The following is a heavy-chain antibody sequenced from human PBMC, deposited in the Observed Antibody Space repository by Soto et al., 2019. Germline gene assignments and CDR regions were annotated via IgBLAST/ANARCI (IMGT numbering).Heavy chain of an antibody. Sequence: LRLSCAASGFTFTRYSMNWVRQAPGKGLEWVPSISSTTNYIYYGDSMKGRFTISRDNAKNSLYLEMNSLRAEDTAVYYCARESEDLTSNFDYWGQGTLVTVSS. CDR3: ARESEDLTSNFDY. CDR1: GFTFTRYS. J-gene: IGHJ4*02. CDR2: ISSTTNYI. V-gene: IGHV3-21*06.